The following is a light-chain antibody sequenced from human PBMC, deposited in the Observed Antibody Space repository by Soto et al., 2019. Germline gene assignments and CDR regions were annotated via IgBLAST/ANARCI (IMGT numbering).Light chain of an antibody. CDR3: QHYNSYSEA. CDR2: GAP. J-gene: IGKJ1*01. CDR1: QSVSSSY. V-gene: IGKV3-20*01. Sequence: EIVLTQSPGTLSLSSGEKAALSCGASQSVSSSYLVWHQQKPGQAPRLLIYGAPTRATGIPARFSGSGSGTEFTLTISSLQPDDFATYYCQHYNSYSEAFGQGTKWRS.